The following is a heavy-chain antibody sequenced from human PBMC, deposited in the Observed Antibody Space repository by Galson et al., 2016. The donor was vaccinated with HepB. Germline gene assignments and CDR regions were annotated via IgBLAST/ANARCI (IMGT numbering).Heavy chain of an antibody. CDR1: GFIFSKYT. CDR3: ARRDYYYYGMDV. V-gene: IGHV3-21*06. CDR2: ISTSGSYI. J-gene: IGHJ6*02. Sequence: SLRLSCAASGFIFSKYTMNWVRQAPGKGLEWVSSISTSGSYISYADSLKGRFTISRDNAKNSLYLQMTSLRAEDTAVYYCARRDYYYYGMDVWGQGTPVFVSS.